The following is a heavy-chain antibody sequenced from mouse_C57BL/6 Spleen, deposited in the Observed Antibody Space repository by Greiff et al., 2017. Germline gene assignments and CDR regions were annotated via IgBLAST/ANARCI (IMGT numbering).Heavy chain of an antibody. Sequence: EVQLVESEGGLVQPGSSMKLSCTASGFTFSDYYMPWVPQVPEQGLEWVANINYDGSRTYSLDSLKSRFTISRDNAKNILYLQMSSLKSEDTATYYCARDSGGVTDYWGQGTTLTVSS. CDR3: ARDSGGVTDY. CDR1: GFTFSDYY. D-gene: IGHD2-2*01. V-gene: IGHV5-16*01. J-gene: IGHJ2*01. CDR2: INYDGSRT.